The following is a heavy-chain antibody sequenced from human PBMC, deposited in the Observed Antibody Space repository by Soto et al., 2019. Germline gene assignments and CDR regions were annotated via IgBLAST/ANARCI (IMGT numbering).Heavy chain of an antibody. J-gene: IGHJ6*03. V-gene: IGHV1-18*01. D-gene: IGHD2-2*01. CDR3: ARDPRKNVVVVPAPYYDYYMDV. CDR1: GYMFPSYG. Sequence: QVQLVQSGAEVKPPGASVKVSCKASGYMFPSYGITWVRQAPGQGLEWMGWINGYNGNTNYAQKFQGRVNLNTDTSTTTAYVELRSLTPDDTAVYYCARDPRKNVVVVPAPYYDYYMDVWGKGTTVTVA. CDR2: INGYNGNT.